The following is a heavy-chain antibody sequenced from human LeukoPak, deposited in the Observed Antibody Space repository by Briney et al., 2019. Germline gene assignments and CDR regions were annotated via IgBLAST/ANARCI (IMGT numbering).Heavy chain of an antibody. Sequence: KPSETLSLTCTVSGXSVSSGSYYWSWIRQPPGKGLEWIGYIYYSGSTNYNPSLKSRVTISVDTSKNQFSLKLSSVTAADTAVYYCARAHSSGRTFDYWGQGTLVTVSS. CDR3: ARAHSSGRTFDY. J-gene: IGHJ4*02. CDR1: GXSVSSGSYY. CDR2: IYYSGST. D-gene: IGHD3-22*01. V-gene: IGHV4-61*01.